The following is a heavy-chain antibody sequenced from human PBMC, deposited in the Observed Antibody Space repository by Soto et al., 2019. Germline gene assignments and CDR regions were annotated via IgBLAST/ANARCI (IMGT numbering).Heavy chain of an antibody. CDR3: AKGDNLGPKTGYAFDP. Sequence: SQTLSLTCAISGDSVSSNTASWNWIRQSPSRGLEWLGRTYFRSKWYNDYAVSVKSRIIINPDTSNNQFSLQLNSVTPEDTAVYFCAKGDNLGPKTGYAFDPWGQGIMVKVSS. V-gene: IGHV6-1*01. CDR2: TYFRSKWYN. J-gene: IGHJ5*02. D-gene: IGHD5-12*01. CDR1: GDSVSSNTAS.